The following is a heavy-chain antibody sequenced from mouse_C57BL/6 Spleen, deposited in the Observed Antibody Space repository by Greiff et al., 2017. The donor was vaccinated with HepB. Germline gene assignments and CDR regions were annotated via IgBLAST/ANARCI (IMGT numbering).Heavy chain of an antibody. CDR1: GYTFTSYW. J-gene: IGHJ2*01. CDR2: IYPGSGST. V-gene: IGHV1-55*01. D-gene: IGHD2-4*01. CDR3: ATTYDYEYYFDY. Sequence: QVQLQQPGAELVKPGASVKMSCKASGYTFTSYWITWVKQRPGQGLEWIGDIYPGSGSTNYNEKFKSKATLTVDTSSSTAYMQLSSLTSEDSAVYYCATTYDYEYYFDYWGQGTTLTVSS.